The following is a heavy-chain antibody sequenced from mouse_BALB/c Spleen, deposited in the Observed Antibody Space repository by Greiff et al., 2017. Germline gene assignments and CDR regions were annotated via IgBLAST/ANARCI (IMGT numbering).Heavy chain of an antibody. J-gene: IGHJ4*01. CDR1: GFTFSDYY. Sequence: DVMLVESGGGLVKPGGSLKLSCAASGFTFSDYYMYWVRQTPEQRLEWVATISDGGSYTYYPDSVKGRFTISRDNAKNNLYLQMSSLKSEDTAMYYCARAPVYSYAMDYWGQGTSVTVSS. CDR2: ISDGGSYT. D-gene: IGHD2-1*01. V-gene: IGHV5-4*02. CDR3: ARAPVYSYAMDY.